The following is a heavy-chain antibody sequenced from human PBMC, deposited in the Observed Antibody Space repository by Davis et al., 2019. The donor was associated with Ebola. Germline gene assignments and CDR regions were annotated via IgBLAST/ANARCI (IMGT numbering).Heavy chain of an antibody. D-gene: IGHD3-10*01. J-gene: IGHJ4*02. Sequence: GGSLRLSCAASGFTFSSYAMSWVRQAPGKGLEWVSAISGSGGSPYYADSVKGRFTISRDNSKNTLYLQMNSLRAEDTAVYYCAKDSGYYGNFDYWGQGTLVTVSS. CDR3: AKDSGYYGNFDY. V-gene: IGHV3-23*01. CDR1: GFTFSSYA. CDR2: ISGSGGSP.